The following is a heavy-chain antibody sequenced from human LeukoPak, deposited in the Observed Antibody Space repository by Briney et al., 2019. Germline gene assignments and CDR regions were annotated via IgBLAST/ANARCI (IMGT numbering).Heavy chain of an antibody. CDR1: GFTFSSYG. CDR2: LSYDGSNK. CDR3: AKDRGYCSGGSCYWGFYFDY. D-gene: IGHD2-15*01. V-gene: IGHV3-30*18. J-gene: IGHJ4*02. Sequence: GGSLRLSCAASGFTFSSYGMHWVRQAPGKGLEWVAVLSYDGSNKYYPDSVKGRFTISRDNSKNTLYLQMNTLRAEDTAVYYCAKDRGYCSGGSCYWGFYFDYWGQGTLVTVSS.